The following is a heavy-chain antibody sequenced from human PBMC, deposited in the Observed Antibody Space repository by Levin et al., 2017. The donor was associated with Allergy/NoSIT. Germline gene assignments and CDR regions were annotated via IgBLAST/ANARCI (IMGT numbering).Heavy chain of an antibody. CDR1: GGSISSGDYY. V-gene: IGHV4-30-4*01. J-gene: IGHJ6*02. Sequence: SETLSLTCTVSGGSISSGDYYWSWIRQPPGKGLEWIGYIYYSGSTYYNPSLKSRVTISVDTSKNQFSLKLSSVTAADTAVYYCARDLWDCTNGVCVGDGMDVWGQGTTVTVSS. CDR2: IYYSGST. CDR3: ARDLWDCTNGVCVGDGMDV. D-gene: IGHD2-8*01.